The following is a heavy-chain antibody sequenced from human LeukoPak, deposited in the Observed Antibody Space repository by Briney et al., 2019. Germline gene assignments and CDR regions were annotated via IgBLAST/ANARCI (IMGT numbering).Heavy chain of an antibody. CDR2: ISYSGST. D-gene: IGHD6-19*01. CDR3: ARGSDSSDGY. J-gene: IGHJ4*02. Sequence: SETLSLTCTVSGVSISSYSRSWVRQPPGKGQEWVWYISYSGSTYYNPSLKSRVTISVDTSKNQFSLKLSSVTAADTAVYSCARGSDSSDGYWGQGTLVIVSS. CDR1: GVSISSYS. V-gene: IGHV4-59*08.